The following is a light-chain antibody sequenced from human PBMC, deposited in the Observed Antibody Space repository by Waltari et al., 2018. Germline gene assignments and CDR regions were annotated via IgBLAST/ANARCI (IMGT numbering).Light chain of an antibody. Sequence: EIVLTQSPGTLSLSPGERATLSCRASQIVSIYLAWYQPKPGQAPRFLMYHSSTRATGIPDGFSGSGSGTDFSLTISRLGPEEFAVYYCQNYERLPATFGQGTKVEIK. CDR3: QNYERLPAT. J-gene: IGKJ1*01. CDR1: QIVSIY. CDR2: HSS. V-gene: IGKV3-20*01.